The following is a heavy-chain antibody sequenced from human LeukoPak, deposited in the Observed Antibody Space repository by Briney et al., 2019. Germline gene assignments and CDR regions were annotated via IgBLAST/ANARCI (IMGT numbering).Heavy chain of an antibody. CDR1: GGSFSGYY. D-gene: IGHD6-19*01. CDR3: ARAVYSSGWYYRD. CDR2: INHSGST. V-gene: IGHV4-34*01. J-gene: IGHJ4*02. Sequence: SETLSLTCAVYGGSFSGYYWSWIRQPPGKGLEWIGEINHSGSTNYNPSLKSRVTISVDTSKNQFSLKLSSVTAADTAVYYCARAVYSSGWYYRDWGQGTLVTVSS.